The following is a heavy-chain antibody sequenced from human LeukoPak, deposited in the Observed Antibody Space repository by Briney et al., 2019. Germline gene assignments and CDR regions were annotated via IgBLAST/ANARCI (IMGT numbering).Heavy chain of an antibody. J-gene: IGHJ6*02. CDR3: AKFRGSSSNYYGMDV. Sequence: PGGSLRLSCAASGFTFSSYAMGWVGQAPGKGREWVSAISVSGHNTYYADSVKGRFTISRDNSKDTLFLQMNSLRAEDTAVYYCAKFRGSSSNYYGMDVWGQGTTVTVSS. D-gene: IGHD6-6*01. CDR1: GFTFSSYA. V-gene: IGHV3-23*01. CDR2: ISVSGHNT.